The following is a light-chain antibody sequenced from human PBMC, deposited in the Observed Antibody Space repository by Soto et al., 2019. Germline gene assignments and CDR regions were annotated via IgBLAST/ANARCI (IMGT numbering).Light chain of an antibody. CDR1: SSDIGGYNY. CDR3: SSYAAINNLR. J-gene: IGLJ2*01. Sequence: QSALTQPPSASGSPGQSVTISCTGTSSDIGGYNYVSWYQQHPGKAPKLMIYEVSKRLSGVPDRFSGSKSGNTASLTVSGLQAEDEADYYCSSYAAINNLRFGGGTKLTVL. CDR2: EVS. V-gene: IGLV2-8*01.